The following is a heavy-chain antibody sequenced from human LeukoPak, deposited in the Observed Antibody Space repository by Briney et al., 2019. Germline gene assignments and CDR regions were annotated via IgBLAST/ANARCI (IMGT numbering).Heavy chain of an antibody. V-gene: IGHV3-13*01. CDR2: IGTAGDT. CDR3: ARDRGRGTVTTPLDY. J-gene: IGHJ4*02. Sequence: GGSLRLSCAASGFTFSSYSMNWVRQATGKGLEWVSAIGTAGDTYYPGSVKGRFTISRENAKNSLYLQMNSLRAGDTAVYYCARDRGRGTVTTPLDYWGQGTLVTVSS. D-gene: IGHD4-17*01. CDR1: GFTFSSYS.